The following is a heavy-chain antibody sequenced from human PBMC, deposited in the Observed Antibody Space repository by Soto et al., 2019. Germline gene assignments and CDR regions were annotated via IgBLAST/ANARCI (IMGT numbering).Heavy chain of an antibody. CDR1: GFTFSGFA. CDR2: VAYSGVYT. D-gene: IGHD5-12*01. Sequence: EVQLLESGGGLVQPGGSLRLSCAASGFTFSGFAMNWVRQAPGKGLEWVSSVAYSGVYTFYAASVKGRFTISRDNSKNMVYLELHSLRAEDTAVYYCAKRSGGFSEFDFWGQGALVIVSS. CDR3: AKRSGGFSEFDF. V-gene: IGHV3-23*01. J-gene: IGHJ5*01.